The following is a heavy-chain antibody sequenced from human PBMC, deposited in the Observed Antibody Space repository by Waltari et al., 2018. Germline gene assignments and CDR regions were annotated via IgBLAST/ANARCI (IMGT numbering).Heavy chain of an antibody. V-gene: IGHV1-24*01. Sequence: QVQLEQSGAEVKKPGASMKVSCKVSGYALSELSMHWVRQAPGEGLEWMGGVNPEDGGIIYERKFQGRVTITADEATSTAYMELSSLRSEDTAVYYCARGGMASGYFDYWGQGTLVTVSS. CDR1: GYALSELS. J-gene: IGHJ4*02. CDR3: ARGGMASGYFDY. D-gene: IGHD3-16*01. CDR2: VNPEDGGI.